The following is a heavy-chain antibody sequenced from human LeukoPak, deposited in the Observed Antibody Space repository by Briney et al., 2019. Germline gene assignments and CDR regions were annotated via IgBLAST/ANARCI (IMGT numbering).Heavy chain of an antibody. CDR1: GGSVSSGSYY. CDR3: ARDSRVYGDYHAFDI. D-gene: IGHD4-17*01. V-gene: IGHV4-61*01. CDR2: IYYSGST. Sequence: SETLSLTCTVSGGSVSSGSYYWSWIRQPPGKGLERIGYIYYSGSTNYNPSLKSRVTISVDTSKNQFSLKLSSVTAADTAVYYCARDSRVYGDYHAFDIWGQGTMVTVSS. J-gene: IGHJ3*02.